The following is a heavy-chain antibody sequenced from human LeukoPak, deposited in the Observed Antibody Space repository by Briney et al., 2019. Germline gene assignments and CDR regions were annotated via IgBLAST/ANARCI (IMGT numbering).Heavy chain of an antibody. Sequence: PSETLSFTCTVSGGSISSYYWSWIRLPPGKGLEWIGYLSKSGNTNYSPSLKSRVTIFGDTSKNQFFLKLSSVTAADTAVYYCARARYVNSFYAFDIWGQGTLVTVSS. J-gene: IGHJ3*02. V-gene: IGHV4-59*01. D-gene: IGHD3-9*01. CDR1: GGSISSYY. CDR2: LSKSGNT. CDR3: ARARYVNSFYAFDI.